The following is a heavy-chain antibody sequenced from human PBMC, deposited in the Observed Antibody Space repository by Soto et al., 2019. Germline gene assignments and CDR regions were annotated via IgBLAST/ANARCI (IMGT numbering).Heavy chain of an antibody. D-gene: IGHD2-21*02. J-gene: IGHJ1*01. CDR1: GFTFSTYN. Sequence: GGSLRLSCAASGFTFSTYNMNWVRLAPGKGLEWVAYINSGSSSIYYADSVKGRFTTSRDDAGNSLYLQMNSLRDEDTAVYYCARGEYCGGDCYRGEYFRFCGQGILVTVSS. CDR2: INSGSSSI. CDR3: ARGEYCGGDCYRGEYFRF. V-gene: IGHV3-48*02.